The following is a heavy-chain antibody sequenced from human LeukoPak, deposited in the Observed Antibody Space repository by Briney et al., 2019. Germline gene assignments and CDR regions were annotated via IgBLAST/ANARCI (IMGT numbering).Heavy chain of an antibody. J-gene: IGHJ4*02. CDR2: IYSGGST. CDR3: ARDRNGGPFDY. Sequence: SGGSLRLSCAASGFTVSSNYMSWVRQAPGKGLEWVSVIYSGGSTYYADSVKGRFTISRDNSKNTLYLQMNSLRAEDTAVYYCARDRNGGPFDYWGQGTLVTVSS. V-gene: IGHV3-66*01. D-gene: IGHD4-23*01. CDR1: GFTVSSNY.